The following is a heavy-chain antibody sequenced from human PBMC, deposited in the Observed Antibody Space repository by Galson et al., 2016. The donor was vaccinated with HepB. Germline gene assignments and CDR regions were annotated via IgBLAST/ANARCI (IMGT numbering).Heavy chain of an antibody. D-gene: IGHD4-17*01. CDR2: ISGSDGNT. CDR3: AKDLYGDYEFDY. Sequence: SLRLSCAASGFTFSNYAMSWVRQAPEKGLEWVSTISGSDGNTYYADSVKGRFTISRDNSKKTLYLQMNSLRAEDTAIYYCAKDLYGDYEFDYWGQGTLVTVSS. J-gene: IGHJ4*02. CDR1: GFTFSNYA. V-gene: IGHV3-23*01.